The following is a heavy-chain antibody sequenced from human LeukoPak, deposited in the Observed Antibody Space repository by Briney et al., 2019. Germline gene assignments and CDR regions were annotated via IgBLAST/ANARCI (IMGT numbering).Heavy chain of an antibody. CDR1: GGSISSHY. V-gene: IGHV4-59*11. Sequence: SETLSLTCTVSGGSISSHYWSWIRQPPGKALEWIGYIYNSGSTNYNPSFKSRVTISVDTSKNQFSLKLTSVTAADTAVYYCARGGYSYGYDDDFEYWGQGILVTASS. J-gene: IGHJ4*02. D-gene: IGHD5-18*01. CDR3: ARGGYSYGYDDDFEY. CDR2: IYNSGST.